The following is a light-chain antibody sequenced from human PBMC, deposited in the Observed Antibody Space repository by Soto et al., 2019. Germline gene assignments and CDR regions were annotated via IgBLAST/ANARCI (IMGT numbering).Light chain of an antibody. J-gene: IGKJ1*01. Sequence: DIVLTQTPLSSPVTLGQPASISCRSSQSLVYSDGNTYLSWLQQRPGQPPRLLIYQISNRFSGVPDRFSGIGAGTDFTLRISRVEADDVGVYSCVQFSHFPRTFGQGTKVEIK. CDR1: QSLVYSDGNTY. V-gene: IGKV2-24*01. CDR2: QIS. CDR3: VQFSHFPRT.